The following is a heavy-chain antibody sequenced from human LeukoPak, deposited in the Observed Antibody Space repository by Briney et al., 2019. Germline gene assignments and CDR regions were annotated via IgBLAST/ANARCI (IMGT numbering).Heavy chain of an antibody. D-gene: IGHD3-10*01. Sequence: SETLSLTCTVSGGSISSSSYYWGWIRQPPGKGLEWIGYISDSVTTKYNPSLKSRVTISVDTSENQFSLNLNSVTAADTAAYYCAARGKGSSLSYFDYWGQGTLVTVSS. V-gene: IGHV4-61*05. CDR3: AARGKGSSLSYFDY. CDR2: ISDSVTT. CDR1: GGSISSSSYY. J-gene: IGHJ4*02.